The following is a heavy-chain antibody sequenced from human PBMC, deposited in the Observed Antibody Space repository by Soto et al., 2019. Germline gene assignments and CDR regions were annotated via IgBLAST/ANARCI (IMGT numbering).Heavy chain of an antibody. Sequence: PSETLSLTCAVYGGSLSGFYWSWVRQSPGKGLEWIGEINHSGTANYNPSLKTRVTISADTSKHQFSLRLTSVTAADPAVYYCASYIFLDLGTGSRHYMDVGGRGTPFTVSS. V-gene: IGHV4-34*01. CDR2: INHSGTA. D-gene: IGHD3-9*01. J-gene: IGHJ6*03. CDR3: ASYIFLDLGTGSRHYMDV. CDR1: GGSLSGFY.